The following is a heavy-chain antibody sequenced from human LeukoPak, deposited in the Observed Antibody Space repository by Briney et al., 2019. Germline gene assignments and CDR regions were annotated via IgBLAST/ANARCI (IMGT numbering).Heavy chain of an antibody. CDR1: GYSFSGYG. J-gene: IGHJ5*02. Sequence: GASVKVSCKASGYSFSGYGMLWVRQAPGQGLEYMGWINTNTGNPTYAQGFTGRFVFSLDTSVSTAYLQISSLKAEDTAVYYCARVVYCSSTSCYPVAAAGTSWFDPWGQGTLVTVSS. CDR2: INTNTGNP. V-gene: IGHV7-4-1*02. CDR3: ARVVYCSSTSCYPVAAAGTSWFDP. D-gene: IGHD2-2*01.